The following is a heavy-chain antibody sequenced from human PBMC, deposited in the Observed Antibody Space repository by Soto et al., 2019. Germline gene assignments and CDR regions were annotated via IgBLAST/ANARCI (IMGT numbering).Heavy chain of an antibody. CDR1: GDSVSSSSVT. CDR2: TYYRSKWYN. CDR3: VRLIGNSWLDQ. D-gene: IGHD2-15*01. J-gene: IGHJ4*02. Sequence: PSQTLSLSCAISGDSVSSSSVTWNWIRQSPSRGLEWLGRTYYRSKWYNDYAVSVKSRISINPDTSKNQFSLQLDSLTPEDTAVYFCVRLIGNSWLDQWGQGTLVTVSS. V-gene: IGHV6-1*01.